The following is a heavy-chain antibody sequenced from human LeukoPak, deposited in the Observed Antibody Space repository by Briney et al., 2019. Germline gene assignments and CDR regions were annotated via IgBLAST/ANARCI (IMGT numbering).Heavy chain of an antibody. CDR2: INPSGGST. Sequence: ASVKVSCKASGYTFTSYYMHWVRQAPGQGLEWMGIINPSGGSTSYAQKLQGRVTMTTDTSTSTAYMELRSLRSDDTAVYYCARDAGRQLVIDYWGQGTLVTVSS. D-gene: IGHD6-13*01. J-gene: IGHJ4*02. CDR1: GYTFTSYY. V-gene: IGHV1-46*01. CDR3: ARDAGRQLVIDY.